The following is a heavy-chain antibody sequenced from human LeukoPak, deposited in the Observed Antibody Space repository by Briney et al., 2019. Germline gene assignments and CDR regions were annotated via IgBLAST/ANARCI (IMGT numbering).Heavy chain of an antibody. J-gene: IGHJ4*02. Sequence: SETLSRTCTVSGGSISSSSYYWGWIRQPPGKGLEWIGSIYYSGSTYYNPSLKSRVTISVDTSKNQFSLKLSSVTAADTAVYYCARVGDGTWYYWGQGTLVTVSS. CDR2: IYYSGST. CDR1: GGSISSSSYY. D-gene: IGHD2-15*01. V-gene: IGHV4-39*07. CDR3: ARVGDGTWYY.